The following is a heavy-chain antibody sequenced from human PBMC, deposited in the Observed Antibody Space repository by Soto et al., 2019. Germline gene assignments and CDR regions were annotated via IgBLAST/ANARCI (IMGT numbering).Heavy chain of an antibody. CDR1: GGSISRYY. CDR3: ARVHSSMGHEFFFDY. Sequence: SETLSLTCAVSGGSISRYYWSWIRQPPGKGLDWIGYIYYRGNTNYNPSLKSRVTMSVDTSKNQFSLKLSSVTSADTAVYYCARVHSSMGHEFFFDYWGQGTLVTVSS. D-gene: IGHD3-10*01. J-gene: IGHJ4*02. CDR2: IYYRGNT. V-gene: IGHV4-59*01.